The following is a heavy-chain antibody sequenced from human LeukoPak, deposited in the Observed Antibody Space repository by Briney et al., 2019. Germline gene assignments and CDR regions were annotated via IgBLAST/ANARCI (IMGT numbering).Heavy chain of an antibody. J-gene: IGHJ3*02. CDR3: ARDGDYSILTGYFAFDI. V-gene: IGHV4-59*01. CDR1: GGSISSFY. D-gene: IGHD3-9*01. CDR2: IYYIGST. Sequence: NPSETLSLTCTVSGGSISSFYWNWIRQPPGKGLEWIGSIYYIGSTNYNPFLKSRVTISVDTSKNQFSLKLNSVTAADTAVYYCARDGDYSILTGYFAFDIWGQGTMVTVSS.